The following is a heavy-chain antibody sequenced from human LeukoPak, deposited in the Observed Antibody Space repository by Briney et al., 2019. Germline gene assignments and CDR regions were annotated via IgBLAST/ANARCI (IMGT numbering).Heavy chain of an antibody. CDR2: IYYSGST. J-gene: IGHJ2*01. D-gene: IGHD5-18*01. CDR3: ARLVDTAMVRYFDL. V-gene: IGHV4-59*08. Sequence: SETLSLTCTVSGGSISNNYWTWVRQPAGKGLEWIGYIYYSGSTNYNPSLKSRVTISVDTSKNQFSLKLSSVTAADTAVYYCARLVDTAMVRYFDLWGRGTLVTVSS. CDR1: GGSISNNY.